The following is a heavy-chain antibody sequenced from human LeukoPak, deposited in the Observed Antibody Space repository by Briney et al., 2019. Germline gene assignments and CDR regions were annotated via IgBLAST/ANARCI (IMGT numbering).Heavy chain of an antibody. CDR1: GLSISNYY. J-gene: IGHJ4*02. CDR2: IYSTGST. V-gene: IGHV4-59*01. D-gene: IGHD5-18*01. CDR3: ARVLSGYSYGVFDY. Sequence: SETLSLTCTVSGLSISNYYRSWIRQPPGKGLEWIGYIYSTGSTNYNPSLKSRVTISVDTSKNQFSLKLSSVTAADTAVYYCARVLSGYSYGVFDYWGQGTLVTVSS.